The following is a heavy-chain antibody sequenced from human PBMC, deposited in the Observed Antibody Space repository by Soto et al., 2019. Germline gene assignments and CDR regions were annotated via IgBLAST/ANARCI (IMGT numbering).Heavy chain of an antibody. CDR2: VCYSGSY. D-gene: IGHD3-9*01. J-gene: IGHJ5*02. V-gene: IGHV4-31*03. CDR3: ARLTTRFDP. Sequence: TLSLTCTVSGASISDDGYSWSWIRQDPGKGLEWIGHVCYSGSYYKNPSLKTRVTISVDTSKKQFSLKLNSVNAANSAVYYSARLTTRFDPWGQGTLVTVSS. CDR1: GASISDDGYS.